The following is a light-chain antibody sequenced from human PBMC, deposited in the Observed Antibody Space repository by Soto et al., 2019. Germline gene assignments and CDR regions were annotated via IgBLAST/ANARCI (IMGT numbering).Light chain of an antibody. CDR1: SSDVGRYNL. CDR2: DVS. CDR3: CSYAGSSTHVV. V-gene: IGLV2-23*02. J-gene: IGLJ2*01. Sequence: QSALTQPASVSGSPGQSITISCTGTSSDVGRYNLVSWYQQHPGKAPKLMIYDVSKRPSGVSNRFSGSKSGNTASLTISGLQAEDEADYYCCSYAGSSTHVVFGGGTKLTVL.